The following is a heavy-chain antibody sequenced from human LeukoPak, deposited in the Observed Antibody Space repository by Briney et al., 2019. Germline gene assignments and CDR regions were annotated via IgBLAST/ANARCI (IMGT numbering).Heavy chain of an antibody. CDR2: IEQVGSEI. CDR1: GFTFSSYW. J-gene: IGHJ4*02. Sequence: GGSLRLSCAASGFTFSSYWMSWVRQAPGKGREGVANIEQVGSEIYYVDSVKGRFTISRDNAKNSLYLQMNSLRAEDTAVYYCVRGRMVAGEPRYFDYWGQGTLVTVSS. V-gene: IGHV3-7*01. CDR3: VRGRMVAGEPRYFDY. D-gene: IGHD6-19*01.